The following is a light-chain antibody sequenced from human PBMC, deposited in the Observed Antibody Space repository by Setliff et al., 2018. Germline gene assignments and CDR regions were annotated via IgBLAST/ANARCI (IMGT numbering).Light chain of an antibody. Sequence: QSALTQPTSASGSPGQSVTISCTGTSSDVGGYNYVSWYQQHPGKAPKLMIYEVSKRPSGVPDRFSGSKSGNTASLTVSGLQAEDEADYYCSSYAVSNNFPYVFGTGTKVTVL. CDR2: EVS. V-gene: IGLV2-8*01. CDR3: SSYAVSNNFPYV. J-gene: IGLJ1*01. CDR1: SSDVGGYNY.